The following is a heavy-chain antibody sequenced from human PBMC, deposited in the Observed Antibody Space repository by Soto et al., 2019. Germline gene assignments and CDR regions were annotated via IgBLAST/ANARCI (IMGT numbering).Heavy chain of an antibody. CDR1: GFTFSNYA. V-gene: IGHV3-23*01. D-gene: IGHD2-2*01. CDR3: AIGVVVPAAMVFALAS. CDR2: ISDGGTAT. Sequence: GGSLRLSCATSGFTFSNYAMNWVRQAPGKGLEWVASISDGGTATYLADSVRGRFTISRDNSKNTLYLQMNSLRAEDTAVYYCAIGVVVPAAMVFALASWRQGPLITVSP. J-gene: IGHJ5*02.